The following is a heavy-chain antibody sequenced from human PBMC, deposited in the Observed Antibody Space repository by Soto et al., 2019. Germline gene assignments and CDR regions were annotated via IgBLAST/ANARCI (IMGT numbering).Heavy chain of an antibody. D-gene: IGHD6-6*01. CDR3: ARVSSPRSAKGYFDY. Sequence: QLQLQESGSGLVKPSQTLSLTCAVSGGSISSGGYSWSWIRQPPEKGLEWIGYIYHSGSTYYNPSPKSRVTISVDRSKNQFSLKLSSVTAADTAVYYCARVSSPRSAKGYFDYWGQGTLVTVSS. V-gene: IGHV4-30-2*01. J-gene: IGHJ4*02. CDR1: GGSISSGGYS. CDR2: IYHSGST.